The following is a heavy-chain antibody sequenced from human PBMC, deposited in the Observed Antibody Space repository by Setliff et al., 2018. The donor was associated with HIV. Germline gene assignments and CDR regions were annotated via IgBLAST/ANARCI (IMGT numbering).Heavy chain of an antibody. CDR2: IYYSGST. J-gene: IGHJ6*03. CDR3: ACGAAAGTDYYYYYYMDV. CDR1: GGSISSSSYY. D-gene: IGHD6-13*01. V-gene: IGHV4-39*01. Sequence: PSETLSLTCTVAGGSISSSSYYWGWIRQPPGKGLEWIGSIYYSGSTYYNPSIKSRVTISVDTSKNQFSLKLSSVTAAVTAVYYCACGAAAGTDYYYYYYMDVWGKGTTVTVSS.